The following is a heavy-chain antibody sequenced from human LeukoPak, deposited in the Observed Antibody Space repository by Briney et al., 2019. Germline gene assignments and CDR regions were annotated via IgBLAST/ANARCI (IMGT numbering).Heavy chain of an antibody. V-gene: IGHV4-34*01. D-gene: IGHD3-9*01. CDR2: INHSGST. J-gene: IGHJ4*02. CDR1: GGSFSGYY. Sequence: SETLSLTCAVYGGSFSGYYWSWIRQPPGKGLEWIGEINHSGSTNYNPSLKSRVTISVDTSKNQSSLKLSSVTAADTAVYYCARVLRYFDWFMYYFDYWGQGTLVTVSS. CDR3: ARVLRYFDWFMYYFDY.